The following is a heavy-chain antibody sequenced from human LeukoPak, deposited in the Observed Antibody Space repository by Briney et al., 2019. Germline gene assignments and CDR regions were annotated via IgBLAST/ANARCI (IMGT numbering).Heavy chain of an antibody. CDR1: GGTFSSYA. CDR3: ARAFRVGATLLGLDY. CDR2: IIPIFGTA. D-gene: IGHD1-26*01. V-gene: IGHV1-69*05. J-gene: IGHJ4*02. Sequence: SVKVSCKASGGTFSSYAISWVRQAPGQGLEWMGGIIPIFGTANYAQKFQGRVTITTDESTSTAYMELSSLRSEDKAVYYCARAFRVGATLLGLDYWGQGTLVTVSS.